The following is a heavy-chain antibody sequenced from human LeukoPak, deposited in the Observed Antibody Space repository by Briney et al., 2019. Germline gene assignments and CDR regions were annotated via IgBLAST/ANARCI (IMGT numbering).Heavy chain of an antibody. CDR1: GGTFSSYA. Sequence: SVKVSCKASGGTFSSYAISWVRQAPGQGLEWMGGIIPIFGTANYAQKLQGRVTMTTDTSTSTAYMELRSLRSDDTAVYYCARTYYDSSGYYRLDYYYYMDVWGKGTTVTVSS. CDR2: IIPIFGTA. V-gene: IGHV1-69*05. CDR3: ARTYYDSSGYYRLDYYYYMDV. D-gene: IGHD3-22*01. J-gene: IGHJ6*03.